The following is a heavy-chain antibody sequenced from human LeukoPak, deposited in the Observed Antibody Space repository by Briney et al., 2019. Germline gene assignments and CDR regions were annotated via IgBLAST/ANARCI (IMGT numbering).Heavy chain of an antibody. CDR1: GGSISSYY. CDR3: ARHQAVAAPNY. V-gene: IGHV4-39*01. Sequence: SETLSLTCTVPGGSISSYYWTWIRQPPGKGLEWIGSIYYSGSTYYNPSLKSRVTISVDTSKNQFSLKLSSVTATDTAVYYCARHQAVAAPNYWGQGTLVTVSS. D-gene: IGHD6-19*01. CDR2: IYYSGST. J-gene: IGHJ4*02.